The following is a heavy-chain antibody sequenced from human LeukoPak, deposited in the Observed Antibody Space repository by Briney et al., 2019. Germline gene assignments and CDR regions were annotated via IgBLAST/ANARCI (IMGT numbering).Heavy chain of an antibody. CDR3: AIGHLEELLFDY. Sequence: SETLSLTCTVSGGSISSGDYYWSWIRQPPGRGLEWIGYIYYSGSTYYNPSLKSRVTISVDTSKNQFSLKLSSVTAADTAVYYCAIGHLEELLFDYWGQGSLVTVSS. J-gene: IGHJ4*02. V-gene: IGHV4-30-4*08. CDR1: GGSISSGDYY. D-gene: IGHD1-26*01. CDR2: IYYSGST.